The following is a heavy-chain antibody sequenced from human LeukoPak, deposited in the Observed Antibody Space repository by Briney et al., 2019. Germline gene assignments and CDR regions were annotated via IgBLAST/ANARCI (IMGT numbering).Heavy chain of an antibody. J-gene: IGHJ3*02. CDR3: ARADDFWSGYYSGAYDM. V-gene: IGHV3-7*01. D-gene: IGHD3-3*01. CDR1: GFTLSSYW. CDR2: IKQDGSEK. Sequence: GGSLRLSCAASGFTLSSYWMSWVRQAPGKGLEWVANIKQDGSEKYYVDSVKGRFTISRDNAKNSLYLQMNSLRAEDTAVYYCARADDFWSGYYSGAYDMWGQGTMVTVSS.